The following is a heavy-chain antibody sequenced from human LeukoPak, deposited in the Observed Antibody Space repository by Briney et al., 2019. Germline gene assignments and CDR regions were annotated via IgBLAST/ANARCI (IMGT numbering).Heavy chain of an antibody. CDR1: DGSISSSSYY. Sequence: SETLSLTCTVSDGSISSSSYYWGWIRQPPGKGLEWIGSIYYSGSTYYNPSLKSRVTISVDTSKNQFSLKLSSVTAADTAVYYCATQAYYYYYMDVWGKGTTVTVSS. CDR2: IYYSGST. CDR3: ATQAYYYYYMDV. J-gene: IGHJ6*03. V-gene: IGHV4-39*01.